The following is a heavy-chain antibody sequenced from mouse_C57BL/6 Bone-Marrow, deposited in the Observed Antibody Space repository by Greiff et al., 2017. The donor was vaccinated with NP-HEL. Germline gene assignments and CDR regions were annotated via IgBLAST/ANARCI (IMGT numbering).Heavy chain of an antibody. CDR3: TGRMGWLPYYFDY. CDR1: GFTFSNYW. CDR2: IRLKSDNYAT. V-gene: IGHV6-3*01. Sequence: EVQGVESGGGLVQPGGSMKLSCVASGFTFSNYWMNWVRQSPEKGLEWVAQIRLKSDNYATHYAESVKGRFTISRDDSKSSVYLQMNNLRAEDTGIYYCTGRMGWLPYYFDYWGQGTTLTVSS. J-gene: IGHJ2*01. D-gene: IGHD2-3*01.